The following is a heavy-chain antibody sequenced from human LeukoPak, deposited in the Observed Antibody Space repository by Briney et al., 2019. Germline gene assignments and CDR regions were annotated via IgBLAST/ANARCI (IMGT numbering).Heavy chain of an antibody. J-gene: IGHJ4*02. Sequence: ASVKVSCKASGYTFTSYYMHWVRQAPGQGLEWMGIINPSGGSTSYAQKFQGRVTMTRDTSTSTVYMELSSLRSEDTAVYYCSVHSYGYMDHYWGQGTLVTVSS. CDR3: SVHSYGYMDHY. CDR2: INPSGGST. CDR1: GYTFTSYY. V-gene: IGHV1-46*01. D-gene: IGHD5-18*01.